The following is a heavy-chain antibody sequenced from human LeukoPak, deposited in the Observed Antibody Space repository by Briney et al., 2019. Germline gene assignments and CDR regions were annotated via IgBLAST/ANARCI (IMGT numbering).Heavy chain of an antibody. J-gene: IGHJ4*02. V-gene: IGHV1-2*02. CDR3: ARGETQYSSSY. D-gene: IGHD6-6*01. Sequence: GASVKVSCKTSGYTLTGYYLHWVRQPPGHGLEWMGWINPNSGGTNYAQKFQGRATKTRDTSISTAYMDLIRLRSDDTAVYYCARGETQYSSSYWGQGTLVTVSS. CDR1: GYTLTGYY. CDR2: INPNSGGT.